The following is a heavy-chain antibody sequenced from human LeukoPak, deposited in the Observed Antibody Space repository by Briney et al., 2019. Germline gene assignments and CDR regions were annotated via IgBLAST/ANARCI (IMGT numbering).Heavy chain of an antibody. CDR3: TTDQSIDDY. D-gene: IGHD2/OR15-2a*01. V-gene: IGHV3-15*01. CDR1: GFTFSNAW. Sequence: PGGSLRLSCAASGFTFSNAWMSWVRQAPGKGLEWDGRIKGKTDGGTTDYAAPVKGRFTISRDDSKNTLYLQMNSLKTEDTAVYYCTTDQSIDDYWGQGTLVTVSS. J-gene: IGHJ4*02. CDR2: IKGKTDGGTT.